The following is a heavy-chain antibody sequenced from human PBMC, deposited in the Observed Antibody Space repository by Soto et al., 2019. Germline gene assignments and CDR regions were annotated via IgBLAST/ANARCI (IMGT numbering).Heavy chain of an antibody. J-gene: IGHJ6*03. CDR2: ISSGSSTI. CDR1: GFTFSSYS. Sequence: EVQLVESGGGLEQPGGSLRLSCAASGFTFSSYSMNWVRQAPGKRLEWVSYISSGSSTIYYADSVKGRFTISRDNGKNSLHLQMNSLRAEDTAVYYCARGPDYYYMDVWGKGTTVTVSS. V-gene: IGHV3-48*01. CDR3: ARGPDYYYMDV.